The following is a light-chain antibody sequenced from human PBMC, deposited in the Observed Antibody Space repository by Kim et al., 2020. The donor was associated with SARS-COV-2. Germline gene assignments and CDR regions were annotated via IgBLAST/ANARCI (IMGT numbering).Light chain of an antibody. CDR3: QKYNSAPWT. CDR1: QGITNS. Sequence: DIQMTQSPSSLSVSVGDRVTITCRASQGITNSLAWYQQKPGKVPQLLIYAASALQSGVPSRFSGSGSGTDFTLTISSLQPADVATYYCQKYNSAPWTFGQGTKVDIK. CDR2: AAS. V-gene: IGKV1-27*01. J-gene: IGKJ1*01.